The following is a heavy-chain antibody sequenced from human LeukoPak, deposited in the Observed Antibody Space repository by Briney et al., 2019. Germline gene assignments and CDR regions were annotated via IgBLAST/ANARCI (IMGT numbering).Heavy chain of an antibody. J-gene: IGHJ4*02. CDR2: IYYSGST. CDR1: GGSISSYY. Sequence: SETLSLTCTVSGGSISSYYWSWIRQPPGKGLEWIGSIYYSGSTYYNPSLKSRVTISVDTSKNHFSLKLSSVTAADTAVYYCARLAVTFDSWGQGTLVTVSS. V-gene: IGHV4-59*05. D-gene: IGHD4-17*01. CDR3: ARLAVTFDS.